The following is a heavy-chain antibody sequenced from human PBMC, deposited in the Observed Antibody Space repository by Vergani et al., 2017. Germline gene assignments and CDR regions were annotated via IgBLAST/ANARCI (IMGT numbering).Heavy chain of an antibody. J-gene: IGHJ5*02. Sequence: EVQLVESGGGLVQPGGSLRLSCAASGFTFSSYSMNWVRQAPGKGLEWVSYISSSGSTIYYADSVKGRLTISRDNAKNSLYLQMNSLRAEDTAVYYCAREVVWGVTPHWFGPWGQGSLVTVSS. CDR3: AREVVWGVTPHWFGP. CDR1: GFTFSSYS. V-gene: IGHV3-48*04. D-gene: IGHD3-16*01. CDR2: ISSSGSTI.